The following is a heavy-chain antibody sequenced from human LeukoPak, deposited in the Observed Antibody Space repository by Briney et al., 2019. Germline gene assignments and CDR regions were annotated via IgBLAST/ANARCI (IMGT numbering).Heavy chain of an antibody. CDR1: GFTFSGFW. J-gene: IGHJ4*02. D-gene: IGHD2-2*01. CDR3: ARVGAPGAADY. Sequence: GGSLRLSCEASGFTFSGFWMSWVRQAPGKGLECVAHIEEDGSENWFVDPVRGRFTISRDNAKNSLYLQMNSLRAEDTAVYYCARVGAPGAADYWGQGTLVTVSS. V-gene: IGHV3-7*01. CDR2: IEEDGSEN.